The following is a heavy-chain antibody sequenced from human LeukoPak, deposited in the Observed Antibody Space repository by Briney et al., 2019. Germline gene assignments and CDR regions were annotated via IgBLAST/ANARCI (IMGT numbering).Heavy chain of an antibody. CDR1: GFSFDDYG. CDR3: ARDWRERRGPSDS. J-gene: IGHJ4*02. D-gene: IGHD1-1*01. Sequence: PGGSLRLSCAASGFSFDDYGMNWVRQAPGKGLEWVSGINWNGGSISYAESVKGRFTISRDNVKNSPYLQMNSLRAEDTALYYCARDWRERRGPSDSWGQGALVTVSS. V-gene: IGHV3-20*04. CDR2: INWNGGSI.